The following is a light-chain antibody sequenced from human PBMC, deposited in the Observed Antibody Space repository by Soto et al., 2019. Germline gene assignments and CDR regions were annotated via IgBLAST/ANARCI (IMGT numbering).Light chain of an antibody. CDR1: SSEVGGYNY. CDR3: SSYTSSSSYV. V-gene: IGLV2-14*01. Sequence: QSVLTQPGSVSGSPGQAIPISCTGTSSEVGGYNYVSWYQQHPGKAPKLMIYDVSNRPSGVSNRFSGSKSGNTASLTISGLQAEDEADYYCSSYTSSSSYVFGTGTKVTVL. CDR2: DVS. J-gene: IGLJ1*01.